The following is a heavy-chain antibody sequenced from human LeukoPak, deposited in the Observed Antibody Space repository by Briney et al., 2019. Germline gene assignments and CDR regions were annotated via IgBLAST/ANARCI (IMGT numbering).Heavy chain of an antibody. Sequence: PSETLSLTCAVYGDSFSGYYWNWLRQPPGKGLEWIGEINHSGSTNYNPSLKSRVTISVDTSKNQFSLKLSSVTAADTAVYYCARVGRDGYNFHYWGQGTLVTVSS. V-gene: IGHV4-34*01. CDR3: ARVGRDGYNFHY. D-gene: IGHD5-24*01. J-gene: IGHJ4*02. CDR2: INHSGST. CDR1: GDSFSGYY.